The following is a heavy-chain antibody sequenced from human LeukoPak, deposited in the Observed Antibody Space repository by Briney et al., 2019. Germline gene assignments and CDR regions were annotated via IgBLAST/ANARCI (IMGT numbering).Heavy chain of an antibody. CDR3: ARGGGGYNPKYQFDY. J-gene: IGHJ4*02. CDR2: ISSSGSTI. Sequence: GGSLRLSCAASGYTFSSYEMNWIRQAPGKGLEWVSYISSSGSTIYYADSVKGRFTISRDNAKNSLYLQMNSLRAEDTAVYYCARGGGGYNPKYQFDYWGQETLATVSS. D-gene: IGHD1-1*01. CDR1: GYTFSSYE. V-gene: IGHV3-48*03.